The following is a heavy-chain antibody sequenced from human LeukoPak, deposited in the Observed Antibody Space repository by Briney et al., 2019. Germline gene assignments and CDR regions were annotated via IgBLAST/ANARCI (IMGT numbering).Heavy chain of an antibody. CDR1: VGSVTDYY. D-gene: IGHD4/OR15-4a*01. CDR2: KSASGHT. J-gene: IGHJ6*04. V-gene: IGHV4-4*07. Sequence: SETLSLTCTVSVGSVTDYYWNWIRQSAGKELEWIGRKSASGHTNYRSSLESRVTMSLDTAKNQFSLRLRYVTSADTAVYYCVRVARIDYSAKPEGDVWGNGITVIVSS. CDR3: VRVARIDYSAKPEGDV.